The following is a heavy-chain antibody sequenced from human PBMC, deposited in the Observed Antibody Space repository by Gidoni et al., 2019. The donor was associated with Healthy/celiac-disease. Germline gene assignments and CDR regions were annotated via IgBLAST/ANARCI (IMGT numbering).Heavy chain of an antibody. CDR2: INHSGST. V-gene: IGHV4-34*01. D-gene: IGHD5-12*01. Sequence: QVQLQQWGAGLLKPSEPLSLTCAVYGGSFSGYYWSWIRPPPGKGLEWIGEINHSGSTNYNPSLKSRVTISVDTSKNQFSLKLSSVTAADTAVYYCARVVSRDGYNSNWGQGTLVTVSS. CDR3: ARVVSRDGYNSN. J-gene: IGHJ4*02. CDR1: GGSFSGYY.